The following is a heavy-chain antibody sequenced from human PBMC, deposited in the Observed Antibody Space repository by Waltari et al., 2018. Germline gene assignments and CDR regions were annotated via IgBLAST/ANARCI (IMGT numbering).Heavy chain of an antibody. V-gene: IGHV4-34*01. CDR3: ARGRVVRGVYTYYYYGMDV. D-gene: IGHD3-10*01. CDR1: GGSFSGYY. J-gene: IGHJ6*02. CDR2: IKHSGST. Sequence: QVQLQQWGAGLLKPSETLSLTCAVYGGSFSGYYWSWIRQPPGKGLEWLGEIKHSGSTNYNPSLKSRVTISVDTSKNQVSLKLSSVTAADTAVYYCARGRVVRGVYTYYYYGMDVWGQGTTVTVSS.